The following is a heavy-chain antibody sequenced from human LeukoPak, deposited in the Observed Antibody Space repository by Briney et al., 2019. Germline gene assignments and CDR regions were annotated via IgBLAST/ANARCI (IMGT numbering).Heavy chain of an antibody. J-gene: IGHJ4*02. CDR2: ISAGNGNT. V-gene: IGHV1-3*01. CDR3: ARDSGSGSNDY. D-gene: IGHD1-26*01. CDR1: GYTLTSYA. Sequence: ASVKVSCKASGYTLTSYAIHWVRQAPGQRLEWMGWISAGNGNTKYSQNFQGRVTFISNTSATTAFMELSSLRSEDAAVYYCARDSGSGSNDYWGQGTLVTVSS.